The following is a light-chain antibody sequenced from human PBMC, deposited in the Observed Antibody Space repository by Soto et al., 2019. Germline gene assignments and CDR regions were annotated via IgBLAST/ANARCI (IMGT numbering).Light chain of an antibody. V-gene: IGKV3-20*01. CDR1: QSVRRY. J-gene: IGKJ1*01. CDR2: DAS. Sequence: EIVLTQSPATLSLSPGERATLSCRASQSVRRYLAWYQQKPGQAPRLLIYDASTRATGIPDRFSGSGSGTDFTLTISRLEPEDFAVYYCQQYGSLGTFGQGTKVDIK. CDR3: QQYGSLGT.